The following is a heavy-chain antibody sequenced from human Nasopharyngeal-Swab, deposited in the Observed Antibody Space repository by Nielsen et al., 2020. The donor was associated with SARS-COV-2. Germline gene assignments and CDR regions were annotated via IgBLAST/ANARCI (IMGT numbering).Heavy chain of an antibody. V-gene: IGHV4-61*02. J-gene: IGHJ5*02. D-gene: IGHD3-10*01. CDR2: IYTSGST. CDR3: AREPSMVRGPFDP. Sequence: SETLSLACTVSGGSISSGSYYWSWIRQPAGKGLEWIGRIYTSGSTNYNPSLKSRVTISVDTSKNQFSLKLSSVTAADTAVYYCAREPSMVRGPFDPWGQGTLVTVSS. CDR1: GGSISSGSYY.